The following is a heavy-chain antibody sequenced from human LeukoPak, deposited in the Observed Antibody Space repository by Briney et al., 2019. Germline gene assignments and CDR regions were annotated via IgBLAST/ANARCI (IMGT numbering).Heavy chain of an antibody. CDR3: AHSLYYDILTGYYNVRAFDI. Sequence: SGPTLVNPTQTLTLTCTFSGFSLSTSGVGVGWIRQPPGEALEWLALIYWGDDKRYSPSLKSRLTITKDTSKNQVVLTMTNMDPVDTATYYCAHSLYYDILTGYYNVRAFDIWGQGTMVTVSS. CDR2: IYWGDDK. D-gene: IGHD3-9*01. V-gene: IGHV2-5*02. J-gene: IGHJ3*02. CDR1: GFSLSTSGVG.